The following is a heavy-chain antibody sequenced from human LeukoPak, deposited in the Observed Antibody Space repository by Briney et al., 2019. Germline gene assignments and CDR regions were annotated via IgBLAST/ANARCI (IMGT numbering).Heavy chain of an antibody. D-gene: IGHD3-10*01. J-gene: IGHJ4*02. V-gene: IGHV3-23*01. Sequence: PGGSLRLSCAASGFTFSSYAMSWVRQAPGKGLEWVSAISGSGGSTYYADSVKGRFTISRDNSKNTLYLQMNSLRAEDTAVYYCAKDRGANSRGGVIMGPGYWGQGTLVTVSS. CDR3: AKDRGANSRGGVIMGPGY. CDR2: ISGSGGST. CDR1: GFTFSSYA.